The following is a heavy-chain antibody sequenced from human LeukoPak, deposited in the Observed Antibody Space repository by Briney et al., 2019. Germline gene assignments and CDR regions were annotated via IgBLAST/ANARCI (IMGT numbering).Heavy chain of an antibody. J-gene: IGHJ5*02. D-gene: IGHD3-10*01. CDR1: GYTFTGYY. CDR3: AAIRGGLSNWFDP. CDR2: INPNSGGT. V-gene: IGHV1-2*02. Sequence: ASVKVSCKASGYTFTGYYMHWVRQAPGQGLEWMGWINPNSGGTNYAQKFQGRVTMTRDTSISTAYMELSRLRSDDTAVYYCAAIRGGLSNWFDPWGQGTLVTVSS.